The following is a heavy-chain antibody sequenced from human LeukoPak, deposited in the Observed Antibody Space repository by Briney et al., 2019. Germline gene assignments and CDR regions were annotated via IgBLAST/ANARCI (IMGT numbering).Heavy chain of an antibody. J-gene: IGHJ4*02. CDR1: GFTFSSYE. CDR2: ISSSGSTI. CDR3: ARDGVAARPVGFDY. Sequence: GGSLRLSCAASGFTFSSYEMNWVRQAPGKGLEWVSYISSSGSTIYYADSVKGRFTISRDNAKNSLYPQTNSLRAEDTAVYYCARDGVAARPVGFDYWGQGTLVTVSS. D-gene: IGHD6-6*01. V-gene: IGHV3-48*03.